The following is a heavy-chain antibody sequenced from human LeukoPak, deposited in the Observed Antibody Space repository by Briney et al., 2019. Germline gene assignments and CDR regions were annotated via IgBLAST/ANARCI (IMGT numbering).Heavy chain of an antibody. CDR2: KKEDVSEK. CDR1: GSSFGKHW. Sequence: GGSLSLSCAPSGSSFGKHWMSWVRQAPGNGLEWVAKKKEDVSEKNYADPLEGRFTIHRDSANNSLSLQMNSLSAEDTAVYYCARDFPPRTGYFDYWGQGALVTVSS. J-gene: IGHJ4*02. CDR3: ARDFPPRTGYFDY. V-gene: IGHV3-7*01.